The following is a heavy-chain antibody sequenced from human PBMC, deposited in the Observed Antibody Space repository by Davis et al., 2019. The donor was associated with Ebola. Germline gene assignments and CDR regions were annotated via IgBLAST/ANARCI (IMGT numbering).Heavy chain of an antibody. CDR1: GFTFSSHA. J-gene: IGHJ4*02. CDR3: ANTYPLLEWSFGYFDF. D-gene: IGHD3-3*01. CDR2: LSGSDDIT. V-gene: IGHV3-23*01. Sequence: GESLKISCAASGFTFSSHAMSWVRETPGRGLEWVSSLSGSDDITYYADSVKGRFTISRDTSKNTLFLQMNSLRVEDTAVYYFANTYPLLEWSFGYFDFWGQGTLVTVSS.